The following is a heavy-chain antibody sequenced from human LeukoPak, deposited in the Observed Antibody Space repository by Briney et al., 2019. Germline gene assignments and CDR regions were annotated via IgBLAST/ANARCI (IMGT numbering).Heavy chain of an antibody. V-gene: IGHV4-39*01. CDR3: ARCRGSSWYSNYFDY. CDR2: IYYSGST. J-gene: IGHJ4*02. Sequence: SETLSLTCTVSGGSISSSSYYWGWIRQPPGKGLEWIGSIYYSGSTYYNPSLKSRVTISVDTSKNQFSLKLSSVTAADTAVYYCARCRGSSWYSNYFDYWGQGTLVTVSS. D-gene: IGHD6-13*01. CDR1: GGSISSSSYY.